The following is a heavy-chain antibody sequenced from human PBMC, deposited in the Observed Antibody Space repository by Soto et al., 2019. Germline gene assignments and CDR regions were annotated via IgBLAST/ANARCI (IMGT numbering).Heavy chain of an antibody. D-gene: IGHD5-12*01. V-gene: IGHV1-69*08. J-gene: IGHJ4*02. CDR1: GGTFSSYT. CDR3: ARDVEMATIGCFDY. Sequence: QFQLVQSGAEGKKPGSSVKVSCKASGGTFSSYTISWLRQAPGQGFEWMGRIIPMLGIANYAQKFQGRVTITADKATSTAYMELSSLRSEDTAVYYCARDVEMATIGCFDYWGQGSLVTVSS. CDR2: IIPMLGIA.